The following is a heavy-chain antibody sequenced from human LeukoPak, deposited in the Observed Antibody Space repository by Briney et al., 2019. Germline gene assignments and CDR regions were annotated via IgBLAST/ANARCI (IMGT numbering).Heavy chain of an antibody. J-gene: IGHJ4*02. D-gene: IGHD3-16*02. CDR1: GFTFSSYA. CDR3: AKRSKDDYVRGSYRYFDY. V-gene: IGHV3-23*01. CDR2: ISGSGGST. Sequence: PGGSLRLSCAASGFTFSSYAMSWVRQAPGKGLEWVSAISGSGGSTYYADSVKGRFTISRDNSKNTLYLQMNSLRAEDTAVYYCAKRSKDDYVRGSYRYFDYWGQGTLVTVSS.